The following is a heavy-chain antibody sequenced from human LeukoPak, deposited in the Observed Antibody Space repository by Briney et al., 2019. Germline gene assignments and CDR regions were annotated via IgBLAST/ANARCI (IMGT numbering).Heavy chain of an antibody. CDR1: GGSISSYH. Sequence: SETLSLTCTVSGGSISSYHWSWIRQPPGKELEWIGYVYNRGNTNYNPSLKSRVSISVDTSKNQFSLKLNSVTAADTAVYYCARSFGDYGSGSFGYWGQGTLVTVSS. CDR2: VYNRGNT. CDR3: ARSFGDYGSGSFGY. J-gene: IGHJ4*02. V-gene: IGHV4-59*01. D-gene: IGHD3-10*01.